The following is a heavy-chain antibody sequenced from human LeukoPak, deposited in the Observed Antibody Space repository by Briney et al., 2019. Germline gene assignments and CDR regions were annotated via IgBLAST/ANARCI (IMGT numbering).Heavy chain of an antibody. J-gene: IGHJ6*02. D-gene: IGHD2-2*01. CDR3: PRDYCSSPSCYRRYYYYYYGMDV. V-gene: IGHV1-2*02. Sequence: ASVKVSCKASGYTFTCYYMHWVRQAAGQGVEWMGWINPNSGGTNYAQKFQGRVTMNRDTSITPAYMQLSRLRSDATPVYYSPRDYCSSPSCYRRYYYYYYGMDVWRQGTTVTVSS. CDR1: GYTFTCYY. CDR2: INPNSGGT.